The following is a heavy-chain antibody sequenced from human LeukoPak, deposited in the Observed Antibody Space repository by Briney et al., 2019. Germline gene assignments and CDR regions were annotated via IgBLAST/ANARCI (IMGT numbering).Heavy chain of an antibody. CDR1: GGPINSGDYY. D-gene: IGHD2-2*01. Sequence: SETLSLTCTVSGGPINSGDYYWSWIRQPPGKGLEWIGCIYDSGSTYYNPSLKSRVTISVDTSKNQFSLKLSSVTAADTALYYCARKASPYCKSTTCYDDYYYYMDVWGKGTTVIVSS. V-gene: IGHV4-30-4*08. CDR3: ARKASPYCKSTTCYDDYYYYMDV. CDR2: IYDSGST. J-gene: IGHJ6*03.